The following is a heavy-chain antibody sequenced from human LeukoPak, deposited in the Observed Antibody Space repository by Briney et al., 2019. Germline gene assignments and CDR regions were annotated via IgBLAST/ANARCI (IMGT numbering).Heavy chain of an antibody. CDR1: GFTFSSYW. V-gene: IGHV3-7*01. CDR3: AREGVPFARDY. Sequence: GGSLRLSCAASGFTFSSYWMSWVRQPPGKGLQWVANIKQDGSAKNYLDSKKGRFTISRDNAKNALYLQMNTLRAEDTAIYYCAREGVPFARDYWGQGTLVTVSS. CDR2: IKQDGSAK. J-gene: IGHJ4*02. D-gene: IGHD2-2*01.